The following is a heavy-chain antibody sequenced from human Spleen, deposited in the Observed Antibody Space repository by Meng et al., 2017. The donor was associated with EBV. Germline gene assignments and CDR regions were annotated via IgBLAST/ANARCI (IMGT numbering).Heavy chain of an antibody. CDR3: ASLNDYSSGSTS. CDR1: GGTFSRYT. D-gene: IGHD6-19*01. CDR2: FTPIFGTT. J-gene: IGHJ5*02. V-gene: IGHV1-69*06. Sequence: QRKLVRSGAEVKKLGSSINVACKASGGTFSRYTFSWVRQAPGQGLEWMAGFTPIFGTTNYAQKFDDRLTISADTSTTTVYMELSSLRSEDTAVYFCASLNDYSSGSTSWGQGTLVTVSS.